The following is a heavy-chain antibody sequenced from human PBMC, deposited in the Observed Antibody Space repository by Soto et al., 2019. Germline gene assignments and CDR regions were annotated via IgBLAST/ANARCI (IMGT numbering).Heavy chain of an antibody. Sequence: ASGKVSCKASGGTFSSYAISLVRQAPGQGLEWMGGIIPIFGTANYAQKFQGRVTITADESTSTAYMELSSLRSEDTAVYYCARSLLMDWFDPWGQGTLVTVSS. V-gene: IGHV1-69*13. CDR3: ARSLLMDWFDP. J-gene: IGHJ5*02. CDR1: GGTFSSYA. CDR2: IIPIFGTA.